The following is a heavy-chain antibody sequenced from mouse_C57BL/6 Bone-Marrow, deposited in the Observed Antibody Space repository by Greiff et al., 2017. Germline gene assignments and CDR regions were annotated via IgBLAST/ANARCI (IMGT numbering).Heavy chain of an antibody. CDR2: INPNNGGT. CDR1: GYTFTDYY. D-gene: IGHD1-1*02. J-gene: IGHJ4*01. CDR3: ARRRIYGYAMDY. V-gene: IGHV1-26*01. Sequence: VQLQQSGPELVKPGASVKISCKASGYTFTDYYMNWVKQSHGKSLEWIGDINPNNGGTSYNQKFKGKATLTVDKSSSTAYIGLRILTSEDSAVYYGARRRIYGYAMDYWGQGTSVTVSS.